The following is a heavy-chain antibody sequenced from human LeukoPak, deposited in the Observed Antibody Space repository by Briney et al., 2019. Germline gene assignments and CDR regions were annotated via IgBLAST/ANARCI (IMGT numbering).Heavy chain of an antibody. J-gene: IGHJ4*02. CDR1: GFTFSSYS. CDR2: IYGGGST. Sequence: GGSLRLSCAASGFTFSSYSMNWVRQAPGKGLEWVSVIYGGGSTYYADSVRGRFTISRDNSKNTLYLQMNSLRAEDTAVYFCARGYSSGWPDFWGQGTLVTVSS. CDR3: ARGYSSGWPDF. D-gene: IGHD6-25*01. V-gene: IGHV3-53*01.